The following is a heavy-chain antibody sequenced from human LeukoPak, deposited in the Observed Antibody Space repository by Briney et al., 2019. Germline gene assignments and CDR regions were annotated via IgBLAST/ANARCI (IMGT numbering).Heavy chain of an antibody. Sequence: GGSLRLSCSASGFTFSNYAMHWVRQAPGKGLEYVSAISSNGGSTYYAESVKGRFTISRDNSKNTLYLQMSSLRPEDTAVYFCAKDPSRPYYYGSGSHCYWGQGTLVTVSS. D-gene: IGHD3-10*01. CDR1: GFTFSNYA. CDR3: AKDPSRPYYYGSGSHCY. CDR2: ISSNGGST. V-gene: IGHV3-64D*09. J-gene: IGHJ4*02.